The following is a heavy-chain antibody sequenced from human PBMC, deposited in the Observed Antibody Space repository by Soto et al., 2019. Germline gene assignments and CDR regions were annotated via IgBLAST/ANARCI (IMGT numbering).Heavy chain of an antibody. V-gene: IGHV4-61*01. J-gene: IGHJ4*02. D-gene: IGHD1-26*01. CDR2: IYHSGTT. CDR3: TRAPVSGSYCFAF. CDR1: GGSVSSGSFY. Sequence: PSETLSLTCTVSGGSVSSGSFYWSWIRQPPGRGLEWIGYIYHSGTTNYNPSLKSRVTISLDTSMNQFSLKLSSVTPADTAVYYCTRAPVSGSYCFAFWGQGTPVTVSS.